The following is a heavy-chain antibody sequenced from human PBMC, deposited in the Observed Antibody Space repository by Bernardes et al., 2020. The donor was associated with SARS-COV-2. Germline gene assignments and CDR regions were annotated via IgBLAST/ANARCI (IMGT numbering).Heavy chain of an antibody. Sequence: GGSLRLSCAASGFTSRNYAMSWVRQVPGKGLEWVSGISGRGISTYYAAAVRGRFTISGDDSKDTLYLHMNSLRVEDTALYYCAKERFGHVAGFFDYWGQGTLVTVSS. CDR2: ISGRGIST. J-gene: IGHJ4*02. CDR3: AKERFGHVAGFFDY. D-gene: IGHD6-19*01. V-gene: IGHV3-23*01. CDR1: GFTSRNYA.